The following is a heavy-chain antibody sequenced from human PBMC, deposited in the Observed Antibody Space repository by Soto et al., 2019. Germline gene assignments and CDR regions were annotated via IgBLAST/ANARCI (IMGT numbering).Heavy chain of an antibody. D-gene: IGHD3-22*01. CDR3: AREVAYYDYPWRIDY. V-gene: IGHV3-33*01. J-gene: IGHJ4*02. CDR2: IWYDGSNK. CDR1: GFTFSSFA. Sequence: QVQLVESGGGVVQPGRSLRLSCAASGFTFSSFAMHWVRQAPGKGLEWVALIWYDGSNKYYADSVKGRFTISRDNSQSTLYLQMNSLGAADTAVYFCAREVAYYDYPWRIDYWGQGTLVTVSS.